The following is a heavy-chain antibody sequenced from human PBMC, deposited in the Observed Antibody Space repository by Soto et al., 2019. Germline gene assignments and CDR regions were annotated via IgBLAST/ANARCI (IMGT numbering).Heavy chain of an antibody. CDR1: GFTFSSYG. D-gene: IGHD1-26*01. Sequence: GGSLRLSCAASGFTFSSYGMHWVRQAPGKGLEWVAVIWYDGSNKYYADSVKGRFTISRDNSKNTLYLQMNSLRAEDTAVYYCARGGSGSYFDYWGQGTLVTVSS. V-gene: IGHV3-33*01. CDR3: ARGGSGSYFDY. J-gene: IGHJ4*02. CDR2: IWYDGSNK.